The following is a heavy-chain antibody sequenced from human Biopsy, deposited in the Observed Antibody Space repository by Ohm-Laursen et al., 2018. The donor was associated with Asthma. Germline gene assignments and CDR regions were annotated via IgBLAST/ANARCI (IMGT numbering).Heavy chain of an antibody. V-gene: IGHV3-30*18. D-gene: IGHD3-10*01. CDR1: GFTFSNAW. CDR2: ISYDGSNK. Sequence: SLRLSCTASGFTFSNAWMSWVRQAPGKGLEWVAVISYDGSNKYYADSVKGRFTISRDNSKNTLYLQMNSLRAEDTAVYYCAKESGSDYAFDIWGQGTMVTVSS. J-gene: IGHJ3*02. CDR3: AKESGSDYAFDI.